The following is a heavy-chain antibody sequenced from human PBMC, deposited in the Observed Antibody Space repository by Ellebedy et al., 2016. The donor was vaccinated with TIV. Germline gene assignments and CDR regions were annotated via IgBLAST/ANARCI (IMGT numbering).Heavy chain of an antibody. D-gene: IGHD6-13*01. CDR3: ARLGVIAAAGASDY. Sequence: PGGSLRLSCAASGFTFSGYYMSWFRQAPGKGPEWVSYISYSGDLMYYADSVKGRFTTSRDNAENSLYLQMNSLRAEDTAGYYCARLGVIAAAGASDYWGQGTLVIVSS. V-gene: IGHV3-11*01. J-gene: IGHJ4*02. CDR2: ISYSGDLM. CDR1: GFTFSGYY.